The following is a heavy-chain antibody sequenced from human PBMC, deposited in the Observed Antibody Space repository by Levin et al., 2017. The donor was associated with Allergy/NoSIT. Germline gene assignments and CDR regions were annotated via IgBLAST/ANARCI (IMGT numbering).Heavy chain of an antibody. D-gene: IGHD6-13*01. CDR1: GGSISSYY. J-gene: IGHJ4*02. CDR3: ARAAAGFLFDY. CDR2: IYYSGST. Sequence: TASETLSLTCTVSGGSISSYYWSWIRQPPGKGLEWIGYIYYSGSTNYNPSLKSRVTISVDTSKNQFSLKLSSVTAADTAVYYCARAAAGFLFDYWGQGTLVTVSS. V-gene: IGHV4-59*01.